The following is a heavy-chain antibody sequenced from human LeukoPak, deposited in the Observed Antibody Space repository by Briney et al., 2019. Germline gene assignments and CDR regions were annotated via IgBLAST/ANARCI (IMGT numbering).Heavy chain of an antibody. CDR3: ARNHYYGAGTYYNVFDALDF. CDR1: GYTFTSYW. J-gene: IGHJ3*01. D-gene: IGHD3-10*01. V-gene: IGHV5-51*01. CDR2: ICPGADSDM. Sequence: GESLRISCRASGYTFTSYWIGWVRQMPDKGLEWMAIICPGADSDMRYSPSFQGQVTISFDRSINTAYLQWSSLKASDTAMYYCARNHYYGAGTYYNVFDALDFWGQGTMVTVSS.